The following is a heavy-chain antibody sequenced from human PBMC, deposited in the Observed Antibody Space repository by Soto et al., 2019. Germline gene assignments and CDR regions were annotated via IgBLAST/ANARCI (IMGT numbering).Heavy chain of an antibody. V-gene: IGHV1-69*13. CDR1: GGTFSSHA. D-gene: IGHD2-2*03. Sequence: ASVKVSCKASGGTFSSHAISWVRQAPGRGLEGMGGIIPIFGTTNYAQNFRARVTITADESTSTAYMELSSLTSEDTAVYYCGSVGYCSSTNCLFYYYHYGMDVWGQGTTVTVSS. CDR3: GSVGYCSSTNCLFYYYHYGMDV. J-gene: IGHJ6*02. CDR2: IIPIFGTT.